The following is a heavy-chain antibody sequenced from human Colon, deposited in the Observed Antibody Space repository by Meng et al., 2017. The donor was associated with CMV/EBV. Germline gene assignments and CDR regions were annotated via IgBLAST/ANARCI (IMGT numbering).Heavy chain of an antibody. CDR2: IYYSATT. CDR3: ARELTMTAQPFDS. Sequence: VSGASIHSGGSYWTWIRQPPGQGLEWIGYIYYSATTYYNPSLKSRLSISLDTSENQFSLKLSSVTAADAAVYYCARELTMTAQPFDSWGQGTLVTVSS. CDR1: GASIHSGGSY. D-gene: IGHD3-3*01. V-gene: IGHV4-31*02. J-gene: IGHJ4*02.